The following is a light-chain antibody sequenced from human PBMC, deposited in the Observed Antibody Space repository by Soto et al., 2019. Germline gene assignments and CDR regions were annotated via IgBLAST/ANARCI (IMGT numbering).Light chain of an antibody. CDR1: SSDVGGYNY. CDR3: SSYTSSSTLPYV. V-gene: IGLV2-14*01. Sequence: VLTQPASVSGSPGQSITISCTGTSSDVGGYNYVSWYQQHPGKAPKLMIYDVSNRPSGVSNCFSGSKSGNTTSLTISGLQAEDEADYYCSSYTSSSTLPYVFGTGTKVTVL. J-gene: IGLJ1*01. CDR2: DVS.